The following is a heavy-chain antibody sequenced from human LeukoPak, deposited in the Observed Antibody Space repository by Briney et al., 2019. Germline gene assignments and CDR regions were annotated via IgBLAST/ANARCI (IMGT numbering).Heavy chain of an antibody. CDR3: AKLGSGYYRGGLGY. Sequence: GSLRLSCAASGFTFSSYAMSWVRQAPGKGLEWVSAISGSGGSTYYADSVKGRFTISRDNSKNTLYLKMNSLRAEDTAVYYCAKLGSGYYRGGLGYWGQGTLVTVSS. V-gene: IGHV3-23*01. CDR2: ISGSGGST. D-gene: IGHD3-3*01. CDR1: GFTFSSYA. J-gene: IGHJ4*02.